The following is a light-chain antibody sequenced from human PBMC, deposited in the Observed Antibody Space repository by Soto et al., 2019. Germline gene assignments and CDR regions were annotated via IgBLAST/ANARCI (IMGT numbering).Light chain of an antibody. CDR2: RNN. Sequence: QAVVTQPPSASGTPGQRVIISCSGSSSNIGKNNVYWYQQLPGTAPKLLIYRNNQRPSGVPDRFSGSKSGTSASLAISGLRSDDETDYYCAAWDDSLSGPVFGGGTKLTVL. CDR3: AAWDDSLSGPV. J-gene: IGLJ2*01. CDR1: SSNIGKNN. V-gene: IGLV1-47*01.